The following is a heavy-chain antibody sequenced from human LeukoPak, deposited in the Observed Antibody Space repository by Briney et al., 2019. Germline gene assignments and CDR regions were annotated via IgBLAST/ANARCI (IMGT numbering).Heavy chain of an antibody. CDR1: GGSISSGDYY. CDR2: IYYSGST. J-gene: IGHJ4*02. CDR3: ARLGCSSASCYPGN. D-gene: IGHD2-2*01. Sequence: PSQTLSLTCTVSGGSISSGDYYWSWIRQPPGKGLEWIGYIYYSGSTYYNPSLKSRVTISVDTSKNQFSLKLNSVTAADTAVYYCARLGCSSASCYPGNWGQGTLVTVSS. V-gene: IGHV4-30-4*01.